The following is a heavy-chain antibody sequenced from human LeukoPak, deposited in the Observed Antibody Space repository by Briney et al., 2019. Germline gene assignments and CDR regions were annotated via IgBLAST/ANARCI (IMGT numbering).Heavy chain of an antibody. V-gene: IGHV4-61*02. D-gene: IGHD3-16*01. CDR1: GGSISSGSYY. CDR3: ARWGAGDY. CDR2: IYTSGST. J-gene: IGHJ4*02. Sequence: SETLSLTCTVSGGSISSGSYYWSWIRQPAGRGLEWIGRIYTSGSTNYNPSLKSRVTISVDTSKNQFSLKLSSVTAADTAVYYCARWGAGDYWGQGTLVTVSS.